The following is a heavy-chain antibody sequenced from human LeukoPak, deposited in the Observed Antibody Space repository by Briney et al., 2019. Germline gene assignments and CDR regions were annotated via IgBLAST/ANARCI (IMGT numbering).Heavy chain of an antibody. Sequence: SQTLSLTCAISGDSVSRNSAAWNWIRQSPSRGPEWLGRTHYRSKWYNDYALSVKSRIIINPDTSKNQFSLQLNSVTPEDTAVYYCARVRGFGELFDYWGQGTLVTVSS. CDR2: THYRSKWYN. CDR1: GDSVSRNSAA. J-gene: IGHJ4*02. D-gene: IGHD3-10*01. CDR3: ARVRGFGELFDY. V-gene: IGHV6-1*01.